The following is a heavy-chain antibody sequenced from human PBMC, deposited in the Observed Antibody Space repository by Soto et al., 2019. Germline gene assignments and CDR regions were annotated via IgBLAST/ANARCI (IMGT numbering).Heavy chain of an antibody. V-gene: IGHV3-21*01. CDR1: GFTFSSYS. D-gene: IGHD1-26*01. Sequence: PGGSLRLSCAASGFTFSSYSMNWVRQAPGKGLEWVSSISSSSSYIYYADSVKARFTISRDNAKNSLYLQMTSLSAEDTAVYYCARDRIYSGSNHDAFDIWGQGTMVTVSS. CDR2: ISSSSSYI. CDR3: ARDRIYSGSNHDAFDI. J-gene: IGHJ3*02.